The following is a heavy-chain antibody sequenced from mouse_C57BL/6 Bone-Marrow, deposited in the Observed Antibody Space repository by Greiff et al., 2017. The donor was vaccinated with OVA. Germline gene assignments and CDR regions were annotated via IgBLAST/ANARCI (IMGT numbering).Heavy chain of an antibody. J-gene: IGHJ4*01. CDR1: GFTFSDYG. CDR3: ARHPYAMDY. V-gene: IGHV5-15*01. CDR2: ISNLAYSI. Sequence: EVNVVESGGGLVQPGGSLKLSCAASGFTFSDYGMAWVRQAPRKGPEWVAFISNLAYSIYYADTVTGRFTISRENAKNTLYLEMSSLMSEDTAMYYCARHPYAMDYWGQGTSVTVSS.